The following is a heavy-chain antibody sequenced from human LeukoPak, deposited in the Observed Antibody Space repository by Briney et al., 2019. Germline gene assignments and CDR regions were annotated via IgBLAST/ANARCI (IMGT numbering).Heavy chain of an antibody. D-gene: IGHD3-16*02. CDR1: GYTFTSYA. J-gene: IGHJ5*02. Sequence: ASVKVSCKASGYTFTSYAMHWVRQAPGQRLEWMGWINVGNGNTKYSQKFQGRVTITRDTSASTAYMELSSLRSEDTAVYYCAREAFGGVIVYNWFDPWGQGTLVTVSS. CDR2: INVGNGNT. CDR3: AREAFGGVIVYNWFDP. V-gene: IGHV1-3*01.